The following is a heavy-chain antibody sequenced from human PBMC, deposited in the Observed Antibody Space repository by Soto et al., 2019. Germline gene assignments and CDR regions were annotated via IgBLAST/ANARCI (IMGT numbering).Heavy chain of an antibody. CDR3: ARGPPHTRGNRWYFDL. CDR1: GFTFNTYG. J-gene: IGHJ2*01. V-gene: IGHV3-30*03. D-gene: IGHD1-1*01. CDR2: ISYDGSNK. Sequence: QVQLVESGGGVVQPGRSLGLSCAASGFTFNTYGMHWVRQAPGKGLEWVAAISYDGSNKYYVDSVKGRFTISRDNSKNTLDVPINNLRAEDTDLYDCARGPPHTRGNRWYFDLWGRGNLVNGSS.